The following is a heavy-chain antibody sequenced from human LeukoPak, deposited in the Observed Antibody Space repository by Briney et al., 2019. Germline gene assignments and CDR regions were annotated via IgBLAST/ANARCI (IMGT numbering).Heavy chain of an antibody. V-gene: IGHV4-4*07. CDR3: ASLDGETFAH. D-gene: IGHD3-3*01. CDR1: GDSIRGFY. J-gene: IGHJ4*02. CDR2: MYISGST. Sequence: SETLSLTFTVSGDSIRGFYWCWVRQPAGQGLEYIGHMYISGSTTYNPSLKSRVTMSVDLAKNEVSLKLTSVTAADTAIYFCASLDGETFAHWGRGTLVLVSS.